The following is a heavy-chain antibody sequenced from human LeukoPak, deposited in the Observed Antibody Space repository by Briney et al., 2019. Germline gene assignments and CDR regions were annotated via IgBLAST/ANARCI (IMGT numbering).Heavy chain of an antibody. V-gene: IGHV1-69*06. CDR1: GGTFSSYA. D-gene: IGHD3-10*01. J-gene: IGHJ4*02. CDR2: IIPIFGTA. Sequence: SVKVSCKASGGTFSSYAISWVRQAPGQGLEWMGGIIPIFGTANYAQKFQGRVTITADKSTSTAYMELRSLRSDDTAVYYCARDLSDVGFGELGYWGQGTLVTVSS. CDR3: ARDLSDVGFGELGY.